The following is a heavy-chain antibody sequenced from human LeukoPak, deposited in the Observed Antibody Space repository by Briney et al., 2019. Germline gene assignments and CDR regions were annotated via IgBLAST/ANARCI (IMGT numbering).Heavy chain of an antibody. Sequence: GRSLRLSCAASGFTVSSNYMSWVRQAPGKGLEWVSVIYSGGSTYYADSVKGRFTISRDNSKNTLYLQMNSLRGEDTALYYCAKKYSTGLDPWGQGTLVTVSS. V-gene: IGHV3-53*01. CDR2: IYSGGST. CDR1: GFTVSSNY. CDR3: AKKYSTGLDP. J-gene: IGHJ5*02. D-gene: IGHD1-26*01.